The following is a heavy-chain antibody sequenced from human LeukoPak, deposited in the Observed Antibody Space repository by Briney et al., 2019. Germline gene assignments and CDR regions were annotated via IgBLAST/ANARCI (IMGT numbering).Heavy chain of an antibody. J-gene: IGHJ4*02. Sequence: PGRSLRLSCAASGFTVSSNYMSWVRQAPGKGLEWVSVIYSGGSTYYADSVKGRFTISRDNSKNTLYLQMNSLRAEDTAVYYCARVAGATVLDYWGQGTLVTVSS. CDR2: IYSGGST. V-gene: IGHV3-66*01. CDR3: ARVAGATVLDY. D-gene: IGHD1-26*01. CDR1: GFTVSSNY.